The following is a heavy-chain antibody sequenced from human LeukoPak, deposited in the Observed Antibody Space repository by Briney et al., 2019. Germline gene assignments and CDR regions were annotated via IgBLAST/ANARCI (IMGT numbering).Heavy chain of an antibody. J-gene: IGHJ4*02. CDR3: ARGGYSYGYGY. CDR1: GGSFSGYY. D-gene: IGHD5-18*01. V-gene: IGHV4-34*01. Sequence: PSETLFLTCAVYGGSFSGYYWSWIRQPPGKGLEWIGEINHSGSTNYNPSLKSRVTISVDTSKNQFSLKLSSVTAADTAVYYCARGGYSYGYGYWGQGTLVTVSS. CDR2: INHSGST.